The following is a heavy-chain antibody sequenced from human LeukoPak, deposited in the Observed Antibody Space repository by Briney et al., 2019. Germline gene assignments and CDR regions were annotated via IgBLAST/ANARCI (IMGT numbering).Heavy chain of an antibody. J-gene: IGHJ4*02. CDR1: GGSFSGYY. CDR3: ARDYGQAFDY. D-gene: IGHD4-17*01. CDR2: INHSGST. Sequence: SETLSLTCAVYGGSFSGYYWSWTRQPPGKGLEWIGEINHSGSTNYNPSLKSRVTISVDTSKNQFSLKLSSVTAADTAVYYCARDYGQAFDYWGQGTLVTVSS. V-gene: IGHV4-34*01.